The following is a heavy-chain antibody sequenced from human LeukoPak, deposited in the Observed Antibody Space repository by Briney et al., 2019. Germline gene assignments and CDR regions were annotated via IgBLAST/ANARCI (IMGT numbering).Heavy chain of an antibody. D-gene: IGHD2-2*01. Sequence: PSETLSLTCTVSGGSISSYYWGWIRQPPGKGLEWIGSIYYSGSTYYNPSLKSRVTISVDTSKNQFSLKLSSVTAADTAVYYCASGYCSSTSCYPNWFDPWGQGTLVTVSS. J-gene: IGHJ5*02. V-gene: IGHV4-39*01. CDR1: GGSISSYY. CDR2: IYYSGST. CDR3: ASGYCSSTSCYPNWFDP.